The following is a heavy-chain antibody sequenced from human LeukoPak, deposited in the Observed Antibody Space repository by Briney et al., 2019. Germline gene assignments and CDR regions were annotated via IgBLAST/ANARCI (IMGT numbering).Heavy chain of an antibody. Sequence: PGGSPRLSCAASGFTFSSYWMSWVRQAPGKGLEWVANIKQDGSEKYYVDSVKGRFTISRDNAKNSLYLQMNSLRAEDTAVYYCAREPLYFGVVTNYYYYYMDVWGKGTTVTVSS. CDR1: GFTFSSYW. CDR2: IKQDGSEK. CDR3: AREPLYFGVVTNYYYYYMDV. V-gene: IGHV3-7*01. D-gene: IGHD3-3*01. J-gene: IGHJ6*03.